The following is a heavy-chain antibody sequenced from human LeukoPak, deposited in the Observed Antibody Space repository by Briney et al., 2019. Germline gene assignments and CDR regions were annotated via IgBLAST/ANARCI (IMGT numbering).Heavy chain of an antibody. CDR1: GFTVRSND. D-gene: IGHD1-1*01. CDR3: ASLSIRRFDY. J-gene: IGHJ4*02. CDR2: IYSGGST. V-gene: IGHV3-53*01. Sequence: GGSLRLSCAASGFTVRSNDMSWVRQAPGKGLEWVSVIYSGGSTYYADSVKGRFTISRDNSKNTLSLQMNSLRADDTAVYYCASLSIRRFDYWGQGTLVTVSS.